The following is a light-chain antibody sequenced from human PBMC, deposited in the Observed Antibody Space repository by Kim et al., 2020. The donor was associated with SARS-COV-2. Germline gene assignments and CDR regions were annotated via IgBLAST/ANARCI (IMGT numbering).Light chain of an antibody. CDR3: QVWDSNTVI. J-gene: IGLJ2*01. CDR1: NIGGKH. Sequence: SVALGQTAKITCGGNNIGGKHVHWYQQKPGQAPVTVIYKNNNLPSGIPERFSGSNSGNAATLSISRVQVGDVAVYFCQVWDSNTVIFGGGTQLTVL. V-gene: IGLV3-9*01. CDR2: KNN.